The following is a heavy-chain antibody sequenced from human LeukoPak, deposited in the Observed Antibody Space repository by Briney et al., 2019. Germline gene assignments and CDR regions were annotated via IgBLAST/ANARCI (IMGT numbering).Heavy chain of an antibody. CDR1: GFTFSSYG. V-gene: IGHV3-30*18. J-gene: IGHJ4*02. CDR2: ISYDGGKN. D-gene: IGHD5-18*01. Sequence: GGSLRLSCAASGFTFSSYGMHWVRQAPGKGLEWVAVISYDGGKNYYADSVKGRFTISRDNSKNTLYLQMNSLRAEDTAVFYCAKDLQRGYGYGYPDYWGQGTLVTVSS. CDR3: AKDLQRGYGYGYPDY.